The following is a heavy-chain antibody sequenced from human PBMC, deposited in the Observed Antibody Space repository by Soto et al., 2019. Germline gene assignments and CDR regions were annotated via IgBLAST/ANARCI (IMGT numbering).Heavy chain of an antibody. CDR1: GFSLSTKGMC. CDR2: IDWDDDK. D-gene: IGHD3-9*01. V-gene: IGHV2-70*01. CDR3: ARMRTYYDILTGYPRYNWFDP. J-gene: IGHJ5*02. Sequence: SGPKLVNHTQTLTLTCSFCGFSLSTKGMCVSWIRQPPGKALEWLALIDWDDDKYYSTSLKTRLTISKDTSKNQVVLTMTNMDPVDTATYYCARMRTYYDILTGYPRYNWFDPWGQGTLVTVSS.